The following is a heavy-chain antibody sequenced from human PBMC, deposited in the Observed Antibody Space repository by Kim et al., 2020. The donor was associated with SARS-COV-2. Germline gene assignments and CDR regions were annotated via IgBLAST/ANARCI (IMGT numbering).Heavy chain of an antibody. J-gene: IGHJ4*02. V-gene: IGHV1-3*01. CDR3: AREWFGGGFDY. CDR2: INAGNGNT. CDR1: GYTFTSYA. D-gene: IGHD3-10*01. Sequence: ASVKVSCKASGYTFTSYAMHWVRQAPGQRLEWMGWINAGNGNTKYSQKFQGRVTITRDTSASTVYMELSSLRSEDTAVYYCAREWFGGGFDYWGQGTLVTVSS.